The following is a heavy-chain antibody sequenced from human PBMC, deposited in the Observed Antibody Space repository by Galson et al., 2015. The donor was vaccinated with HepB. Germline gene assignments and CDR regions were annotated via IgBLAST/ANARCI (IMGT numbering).Heavy chain of an antibody. Sequence: SLRLSCAASGFTFSNYAMHWVRQAPGKGLEGVAVISTDESNRYYADSVKGRFTISRDNSKNTLYLQMNSLRGEDTALYYCAKDRVVSFYPSDYYDLWGQGALFTVS. V-gene: IGHV3-30*18. CDR3: AKDRVVSFYPSDYYDL. J-gene: IGHJ4*02. D-gene: IGHD1-26*01. CDR2: ISTDESNR. CDR1: GFTFSNYA.